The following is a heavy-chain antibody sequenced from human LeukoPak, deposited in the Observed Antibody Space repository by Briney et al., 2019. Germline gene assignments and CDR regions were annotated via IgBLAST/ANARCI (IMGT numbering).Heavy chain of an antibody. J-gene: IGHJ4*02. CDR1: GFTFSNYA. Sequence: QTGGSLRLSCAASGFTFSNYAMSCVRQAPGKGLEWVSAVSGRDDSTYYADSVKGRFTISRDTSKNTLYLQMNSLRAEDTAVYYCAKWGDYDILTGYYDSDYWGQGTLVTVSS. CDR2: VSGRDDST. CDR3: AKWGDYDILTGYYDSDY. V-gene: IGHV3-23*01. D-gene: IGHD3-9*01.